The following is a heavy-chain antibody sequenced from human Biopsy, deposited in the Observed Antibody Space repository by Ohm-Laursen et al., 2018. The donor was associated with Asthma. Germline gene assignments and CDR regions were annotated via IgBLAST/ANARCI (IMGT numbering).Heavy chain of an antibody. D-gene: IGHD3-10*01. J-gene: IGHJ6*02. CDR2: ISVYNGNS. CDR3: ARAVDYSHYYGIDV. V-gene: IGHV1-18*01. CDR1: GYTFNSAG. Sequence: SVKVSRKASGYTFNSAGITWVRQAPGQGLEWMGWISVYNGNSKVAQKLQDRVTMITDTSTSTACMELRSLRSDDTAVYFCARAVDYSHYYGIDVWGQGTTVTVS.